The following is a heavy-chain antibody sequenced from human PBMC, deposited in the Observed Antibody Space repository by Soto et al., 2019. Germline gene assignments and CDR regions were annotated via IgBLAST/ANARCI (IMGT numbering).Heavy chain of an antibody. CDR1: GYLFTDYF. Sequence: QVPLVQSGAEVKKPGASVKVSCKASGYLFTDYFMHWVRQAPGQGLEWMGWINPSTGGTDFAQKFHGRVTMTRDTSISTAYMELSRLRSDDTAMYYCARAQLTNDAFDIWGQGTMVTVSS. D-gene: IGHD2-2*01. J-gene: IGHJ3*02. V-gene: IGHV1-2*02. CDR3: ARAQLTNDAFDI. CDR2: INPSTGGT.